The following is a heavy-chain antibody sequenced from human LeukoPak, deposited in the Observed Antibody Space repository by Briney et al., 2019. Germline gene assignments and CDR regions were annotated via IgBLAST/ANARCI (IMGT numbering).Heavy chain of an antibody. J-gene: IGHJ4*02. CDR3: ARDHSKITMVRPFDY. D-gene: IGHD3-10*01. Sequence: SETLSLTCTVSGGSISSYYWSWIRQPAGKGLEWIGRIYTSGSTNYNPSLKSRVTMSVDTPKNQFSLKLSSVTAADTAVYYCARDHSKITMVRPFDYWGQGTLVTVSS. V-gene: IGHV4-4*07. CDR1: GGSISSYY. CDR2: IYTSGST.